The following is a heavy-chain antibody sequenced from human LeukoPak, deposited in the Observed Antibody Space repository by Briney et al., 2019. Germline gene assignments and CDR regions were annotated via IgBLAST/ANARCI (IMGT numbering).Heavy chain of an antibody. CDR2: ISSSSSFI. CDR1: GFTFSSYG. J-gene: IGHJ4*02. D-gene: IGHD4-17*01. CDR3: ARGTTVTSGGDY. V-gene: IGHV3-21*01. Sequence: PGGSLRRSCVASGFTFSSYGMNWVRQPPGKGLEWVSSISSSSSFIYYADSVKGRFTISRDKAEKSLYLQMNSLRVEDTAVYYCARGTTVTSGGDYWGQGTLVTVSS.